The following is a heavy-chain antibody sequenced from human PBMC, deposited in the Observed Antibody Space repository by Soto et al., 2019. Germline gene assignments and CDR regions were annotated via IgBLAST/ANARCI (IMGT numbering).Heavy chain of an antibody. CDR3: ATWHFPLIGFDV. Sequence: GGSLRLSCAASGFTFSLYWMAWVRQAPGKGPEWRANIKQDQSEKYYADSVKGRFTISRDNAKNSLFLQMNSLRVEDTAVYYCATWHFPLIGFDVWGLGTMVTVSS. D-gene: IGHD3-3*02. V-gene: IGHV3-7*01. J-gene: IGHJ3*01. CDR2: IKQDQSEK. CDR1: GFTFSLYW.